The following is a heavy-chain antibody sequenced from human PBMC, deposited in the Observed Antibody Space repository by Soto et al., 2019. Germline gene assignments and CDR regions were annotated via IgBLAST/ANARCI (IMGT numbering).Heavy chain of an antibody. J-gene: IGHJ4*02. CDR2: ISYDGTDK. V-gene: IGHV3-30-3*01. Sequence: GGSLRLSCAASGFTLGRYAMHWVRQAPGKGLEWVAVISYDGTDKFFADSVKGRFTISSDNSKNTLYLEMDGLRPDDTALYYCARSIRPLYQPLVSPVDYWGQGTLVTVSS. D-gene: IGHD2-2*01. CDR3: ARSIRPLYQPLVSPVDY. CDR1: GFTLGRYA.